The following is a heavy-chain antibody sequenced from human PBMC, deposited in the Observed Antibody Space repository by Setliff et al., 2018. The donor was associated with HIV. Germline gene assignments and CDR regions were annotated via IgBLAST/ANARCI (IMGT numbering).Heavy chain of an antibody. D-gene: IGHD3-10*01. CDR1: GDSMRDYY. CDR2: IFPSGTT. V-gene: IGHV4-4*07. Sequence: SETLSLTCTVSGDSMRDYYWSWLRQPAGKGLEWIGRIFPSGTTDYNPSLKSRVTMSIDTSKDQFSLNLKSVTAADTAAYFCARDRSNYGLGSSAYNWFDPWGQGNQVTVSS. J-gene: IGHJ5*02. CDR3: ARDRSNYGLGSSAYNWFDP.